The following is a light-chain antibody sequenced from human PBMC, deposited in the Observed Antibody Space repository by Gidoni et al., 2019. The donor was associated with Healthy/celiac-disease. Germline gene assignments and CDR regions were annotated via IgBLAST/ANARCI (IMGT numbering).Light chain of an antibody. CDR2: DAY. CDR3: QQRSNWSIT. V-gene: IGKV3-11*01. CDR1: QSVSSY. J-gene: IGKJ5*01. Sequence: EIVLTQSPATLSLSPGERATLSCRASQSVSSYLAWYQQKPGQAPRLLIYDAYNRATGIPARFSGSGSGTDFTLTISSLEPEDFAVYYCQQRSNWSITFGQGTRLEIK.